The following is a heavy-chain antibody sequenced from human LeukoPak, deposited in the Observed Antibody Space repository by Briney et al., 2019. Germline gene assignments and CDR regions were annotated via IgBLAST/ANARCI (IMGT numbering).Heavy chain of an antibody. Sequence: GGSLRLSCAASGLTFSNFAISRVRQAPGKGLECVSAISGSGGTTYYADSVKGRFTISRDNSKTTLYLQMNSLRAEDTAVYYCAKDTTVVTPRALDYWGQGSLVTVSS. J-gene: IGHJ4*02. CDR2: ISGSGGTT. CDR3: AKDTTVVTPRALDY. D-gene: IGHD4-23*01. V-gene: IGHV3-23*01. CDR1: GLTFSNFA.